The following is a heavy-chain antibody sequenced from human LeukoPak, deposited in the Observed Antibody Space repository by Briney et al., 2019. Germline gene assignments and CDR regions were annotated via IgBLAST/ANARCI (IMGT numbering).Heavy chain of an antibody. CDR2: INPHSGGT. V-gene: IGHV1-2*02. J-gene: IGHJ5*02. CDR3: ATVPCVISSCSPDKWFDP. CDR1: GYTFTDYY. D-gene: IGHD2-2*01. Sequence: ASVKVSCKASGYTFTDYYILWLRQAPGQGLEWVGWINPHSGGTNFAQRFQGRVTMTRDTSISTVYMELTRLTSDDTAVYYCATVPCVISSCSPDKWFDPWGQGTLVTVSS.